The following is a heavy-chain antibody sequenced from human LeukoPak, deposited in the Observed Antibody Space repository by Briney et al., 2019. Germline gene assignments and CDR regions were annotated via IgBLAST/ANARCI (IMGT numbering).Heavy chain of an antibody. V-gene: IGHV3-23*01. J-gene: IGHJ5*02. D-gene: IGHD3-22*01. CDR3: AKVSAGYDSSGYFSTFDP. Sequence: GGSLRLSCAASGFTFSSYAMSWVRQAPGKGLEWVSAISGSGGSTYYADSVRGRFTISRDNSKNTLYLQMNSLRAEDTVVYYCAKVSAGYDSSGYFSTFDPWGQGTLVTVSS. CDR1: GFTFSSYA. CDR2: ISGSGGST.